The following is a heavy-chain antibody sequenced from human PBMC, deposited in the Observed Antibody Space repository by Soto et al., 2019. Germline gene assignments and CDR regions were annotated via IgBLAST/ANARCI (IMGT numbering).Heavy chain of an antibody. J-gene: IGHJ3*01. CDR2: ISPYNGNT. Sequence: QVQLVQSGAEVKKPGASVKVSCKASGYTFSNYAITWVRQAPGQGLEWMAWISPYNGNTNFAQKLQGRVTVTIDTSTSTAYVEVRNLTSDDTAMYYCARDRGSALDVWGHGTMVIVSP. V-gene: IGHV1-18*01. D-gene: IGHD1-26*01. CDR3: ARDRGSALDV. CDR1: GYTFSNYA.